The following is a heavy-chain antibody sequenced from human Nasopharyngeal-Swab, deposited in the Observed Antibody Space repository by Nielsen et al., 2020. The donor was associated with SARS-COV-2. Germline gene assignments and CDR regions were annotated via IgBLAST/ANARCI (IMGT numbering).Heavy chain of an antibody. V-gene: IGHV1-69*05. J-gene: IGHJ6*02. CDR2: IIPIFGTA. Sequence: SVKVSCKASGGTFSSYAISWVRQAPGQGLEWMGGIIPIFGTANYAQKFQGRVTMTRDTSTSTVYMELSSLRSEDTAVYYCASGPYSSSWSSSDYYYGMDVWGQGTTVTVSS. CDR3: ASGPYSSSWSSSDYYYGMDV. CDR1: GGTFSSYA. D-gene: IGHD6-13*01.